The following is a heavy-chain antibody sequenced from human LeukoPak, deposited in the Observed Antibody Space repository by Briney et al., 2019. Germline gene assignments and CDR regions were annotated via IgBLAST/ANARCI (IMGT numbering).Heavy chain of an antibody. Sequence: PSETLSLTCAVYGGSFSDCYWSWIRQPPGKGLEWIGEINHSGSTNYNPSLKSRVTMSVDTSKNQFSLKLSSVTAADTAVYYCARAHDDQLGFFDYWGQGTLVTVSS. CDR1: GGSFSDCY. J-gene: IGHJ4*02. V-gene: IGHV4-34*01. D-gene: IGHD2-2*01. CDR2: INHSGST. CDR3: ARAHDDQLGFFDY.